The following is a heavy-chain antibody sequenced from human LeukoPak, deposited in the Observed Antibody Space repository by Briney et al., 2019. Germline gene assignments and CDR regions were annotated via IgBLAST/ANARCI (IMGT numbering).Heavy chain of an antibody. J-gene: IGHJ4*02. CDR1: GFTFSSYA. Sequence: GGSLRLSCAASGFTFSSYAMSWVRQAPGKGLEWVSAISGSGGSTYYADSVKGRFTISRDNSKNTLYLQMNSLRAKDTAVYYCAKSPSSSWYTGCDWGQGTLVTVSS. CDR2: ISGSGGST. D-gene: IGHD6-13*01. V-gene: IGHV3-23*01. CDR3: AKSPSSSWYTGCD.